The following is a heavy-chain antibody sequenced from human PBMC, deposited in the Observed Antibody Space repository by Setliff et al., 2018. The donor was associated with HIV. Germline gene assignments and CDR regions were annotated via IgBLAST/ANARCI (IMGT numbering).Heavy chain of an antibody. CDR3: ARGVRDNSGWSSYYFDY. Sequence: SETLSLTCAVYGGSFSGYYWSWIRQPPGKGLEWIGEVTHSGRTNYNPSLESRVTTSVDTSKKQFSLILTSLTAADTAVYYCARGVRDNSGWSSYYFDYWGQGTLVTVSS. J-gene: IGHJ4*02. V-gene: IGHV4-34*01. CDR2: VTHSGRT. CDR1: GGSFSGYY. D-gene: IGHD6-19*01.